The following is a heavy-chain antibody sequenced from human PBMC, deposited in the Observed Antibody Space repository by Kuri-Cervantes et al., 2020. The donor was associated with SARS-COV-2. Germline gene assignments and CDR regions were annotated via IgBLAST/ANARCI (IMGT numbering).Heavy chain of an antibody. CDR2: INGGNGNT. J-gene: IGHJ4*02. Sequence: ASVKVSCKASGYTFTSYAMHWVRQAPGQRPEWMGWINGGNGNTKYSQIFQGRVAITRDTSANVTFLDLSSLKSEDSTVYFCARGAAPGRKGAYYFDFWGQGTLVTVSS. CDR3: ARGAAPGRKGAYYFDF. CDR1: GYTFTSYA. V-gene: IGHV1-3*01. D-gene: IGHD6-13*01.